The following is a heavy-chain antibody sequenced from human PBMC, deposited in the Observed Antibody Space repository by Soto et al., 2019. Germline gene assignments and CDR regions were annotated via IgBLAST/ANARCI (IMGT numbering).Heavy chain of an antibody. D-gene: IGHD5-18*01. CDR1: GFTFSSYA. CDR3: AKDPPSTSCGYSYGYGYRCHYFDY. J-gene: IGHJ4*02. V-gene: IGHV3-23*01. CDR2: ISGSGGST. Sequence: GGSLRLSCAASGFTFSSYAMSWVRQAPGKGLEWVSAISGSGGSTYYADSVKGRFTISRDNSKNTLYLQMNSLRAEDTAVYYCAKDPPSTSCGYSYGYGYRCHYFDYWGQGTLVTVSS.